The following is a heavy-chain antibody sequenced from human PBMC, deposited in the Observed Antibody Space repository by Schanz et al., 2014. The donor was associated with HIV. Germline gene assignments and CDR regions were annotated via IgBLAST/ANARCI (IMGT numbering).Heavy chain of an antibody. CDR2: ISYDGSNK. Sequence: VQLVESGGGGVQPGRSLRLSCAVSGFIFSNYGMHWVRQAPGKGGGGGAVISYDGSNKYYADSVKGRFTIARDNSKNTLYLQMNSLRAEDTAVYYCAKGLRQWLVLGGSDYWGQGTLVTVSS. V-gene: IGHV3-30*18. D-gene: IGHD6-19*01. J-gene: IGHJ4*02. CDR1: GFIFSNYG. CDR3: AKGLRQWLVLGGSDY.